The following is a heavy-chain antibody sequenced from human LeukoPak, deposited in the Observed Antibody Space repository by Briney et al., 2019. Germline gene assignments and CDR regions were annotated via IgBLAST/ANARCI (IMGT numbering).Heavy chain of an antibody. Sequence: GGSLRLSCAASGFTFDDYAMHWVRHAPGKGLEWVSGISWNSGSIGYADSVKGRFTISRDNAKNSLYLQMNSLRAEDTALYYCAKDAVAVAGIGWFDPWGQGTLVTVSS. J-gene: IGHJ5*02. V-gene: IGHV3-9*01. CDR2: ISWNSGSI. CDR1: GFTFDDYA. CDR3: AKDAVAVAGIGWFDP. D-gene: IGHD6-19*01.